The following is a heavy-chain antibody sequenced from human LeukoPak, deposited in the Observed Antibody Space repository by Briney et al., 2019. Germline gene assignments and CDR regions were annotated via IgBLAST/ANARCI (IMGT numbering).Heavy chain of an antibody. V-gene: IGHV3-30*02. Sequence: GGSLRLSCAASGFIFSSYGMHWVRQAPGKGLEWVAFIRYDGSNKYYADSVKGRFTISRDNSKNTLYLQMNSLRAEDTAVYYCAKDYSKTSYYGSGTYYRPNWFDPWGQGTLVTVSS. CDR3: AKDYSKTSYYGSGTYYRPNWFDP. CDR1: GFIFSSYG. D-gene: IGHD3-10*01. CDR2: IRYDGSNK. J-gene: IGHJ5*02.